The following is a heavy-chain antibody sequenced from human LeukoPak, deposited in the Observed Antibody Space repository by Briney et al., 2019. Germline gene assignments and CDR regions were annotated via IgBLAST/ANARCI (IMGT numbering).Heavy chain of an antibody. CDR3: ARELDTAMVTSPTDY. Sequence: ASVKVSCKASGYTFTGYYMHWVRQAPGQGLEWMGWINPNSGGTNYAQKFQGRVTMTRDTSISTAYMELSRLRSDDTAVYYCARELDTAMVTSPTDYWGQGTLVTVSS. CDR2: INPNSGGT. V-gene: IGHV1-2*02. J-gene: IGHJ4*02. CDR1: GYTFTGYY. D-gene: IGHD5-18*01.